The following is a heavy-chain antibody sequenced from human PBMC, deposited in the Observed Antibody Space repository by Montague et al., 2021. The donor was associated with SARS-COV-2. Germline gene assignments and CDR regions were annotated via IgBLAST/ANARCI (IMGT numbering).Heavy chain of an antibody. D-gene: IGHD2-2*01. CDR1: GDSMSRSYHN. V-gene: IGHV4-39*01. CDR3: ARETVSAAASEIDN. CDR2: ISYGGIT. Sequence: SETLSLTCSVSGDSMSRSYHNWDWIRQPPGKGLEWIGTISYGGITYYSPSLKSRVTISVDTSKEQFSLKVTSMTAADTAVYYCARETVSAAASEIDNWGQGTLVTVSS. J-gene: IGHJ4*02.